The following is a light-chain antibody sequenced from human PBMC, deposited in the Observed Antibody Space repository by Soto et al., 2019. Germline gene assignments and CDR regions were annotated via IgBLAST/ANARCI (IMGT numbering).Light chain of an antibody. CDR2: LGS. J-gene: IGKJ5*01. Sequence: DVVMTQSPLSLPVTPGEPASMSCXSILSLLHSNGYNCLDWYLQKPGQSPQLLIYLGSNRASGVPDRFSGSGSGTDFTLKISRVEAEDVGVYYCMQALQTPITFGQGTLLEI. CDR1: LSLLHSNGYNC. V-gene: IGKV2-28*01. CDR3: MQALQTPIT.